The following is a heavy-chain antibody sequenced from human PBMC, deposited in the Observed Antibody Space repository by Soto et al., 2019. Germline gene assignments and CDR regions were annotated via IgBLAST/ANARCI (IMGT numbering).Heavy chain of an antibody. Sequence: SETLSLTCTVSGGSISSGGYYWSWVRQHPGKGLEWIGYIYYSGSTYYNPSLKSRVTISVDTSKNQFSLKLSSVTAADTAVYYCARSSKFLESLYYYYGMDVWGQGTTVTVSS. D-gene: IGHD3-3*01. J-gene: IGHJ6*02. CDR3: ARSSKFLESLYYYYGMDV. CDR1: GGSISSGGYY. V-gene: IGHV4-31*03. CDR2: IYYSGST.